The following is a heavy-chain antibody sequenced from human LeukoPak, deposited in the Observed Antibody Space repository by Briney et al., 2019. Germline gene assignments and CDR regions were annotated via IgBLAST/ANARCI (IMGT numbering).Heavy chain of an antibody. J-gene: IGHJ4*02. V-gene: IGHV3-23*01. D-gene: IGHD3-3*01. CDR2: ITGSGRTT. CDR3: AKGLLITILGSLDY. CDR1: GLTFNNYA. Sequence: GGSLRLSCAASGLTFNNYAMSWVRQAPGKGLEWVSGITGSGRTTYYADSVKGRFTISRDNSKNSLYLQINSLRADDTAVYYCAKGLLITILGSLDYRGQGTLVTVSS.